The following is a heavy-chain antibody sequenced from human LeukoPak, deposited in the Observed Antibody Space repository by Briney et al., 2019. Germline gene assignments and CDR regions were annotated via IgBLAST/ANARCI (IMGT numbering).Heavy chain of an antibody. CDR2: IYHSGST. CDR1: GGSISSSNW. D-gene: IGHD2-21*02. Sequence: SETLSLTCAVSGGSISSSNWWSWVRQPPGKGLEWIGEIYHSGSTNYNPSLKSRVTISVDKSKNQFSLKLNSVTAADTAVYYCARCGGDPVGRWFDPWGQGTLVTVSS. V-gene: IGHV4-4*02. J-gene: IGHJ5*02. CDR3: ARCGGDPVGRWFDP.